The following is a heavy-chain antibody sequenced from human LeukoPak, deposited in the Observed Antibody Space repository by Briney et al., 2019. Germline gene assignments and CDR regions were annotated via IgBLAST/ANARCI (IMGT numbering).Heavy chain of an antibody. CDR2: IRRGANSYTT. D-gene: IGHD3-16*01. J-gene: IGHJ3*02. V-gene: IGHV3-72*01. Sequence: GGSLRLSCAASGFTFSDYILDWVRQAPGKGLEWVGRIRRGANSYTTEYAASVKGRFTISRDDSKNSLYLHMNSLKTEDTAVYHCSRDGGEGGNSAFDIWGQGTMVTVSS. CDR1: GFTFSDYI. CDR3: SRDGGEGGNSAFDI.